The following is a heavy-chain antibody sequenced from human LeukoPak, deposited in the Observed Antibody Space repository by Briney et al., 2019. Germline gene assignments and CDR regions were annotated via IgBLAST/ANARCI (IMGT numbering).Heavy chain of an antibody. Sequence: SETLSLTCTVSGDSLNQYYWSWIRQPPGEGLEWIGYVYYSGSTKYNPSLKSRVIISVDTSKNQFSLKLSSVTAADTAVYYCAREGTAGTNLNWFDPWGQGTLVTVSS. D-gene: IGHD1-1*01. J-gene: IGHJ5*02. CDR3: AREGTAGTNLNWFDP. CDR1: GDSLNQYY. V-gene: IGHV4-59*01. CDR2: VYYSGST.